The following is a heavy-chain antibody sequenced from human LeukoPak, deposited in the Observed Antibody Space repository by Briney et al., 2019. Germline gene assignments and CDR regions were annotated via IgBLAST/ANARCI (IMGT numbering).Heavy chain of an antibody. CDR3: ARRGDGDILDY. D-gene: IGHD3-9*01. V-gene: IGHV3-21*01. J-gene: IGHJ4*02. CDR2: ISSSSSYI. Sequence: GGPLRLSCAPSGFPFNSYSMNWVRQAPGKGLEWVSSISSSSSYIYYADSVKGRFTISRDNAKNSLYLQMNSLRAEDTAVYYCARRGDGDILDYWGQGTLVTVSS. CDR1: GFPFNSYS.